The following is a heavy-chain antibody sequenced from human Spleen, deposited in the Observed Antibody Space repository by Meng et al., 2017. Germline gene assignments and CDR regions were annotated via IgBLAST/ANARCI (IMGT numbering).Heavy chain of an antibody. CDR3: ARRLNWCDP. CDR1: VAFISSTSVS. CDR2: IYYRGST. Sequence: QWQLRGSGQGVVDPSGTLTLTPTASVAFISSTSVSSGCVRRPPEKRLEWIGNIYYRGSTYYTTSLKRRVTISEETSTNQFSLKLRSVTAAETAVYDCARRLNWCDPWGQGTLVTVSS. V-gene: IGHV4-39*07. J-gene: IGHJ5*02.